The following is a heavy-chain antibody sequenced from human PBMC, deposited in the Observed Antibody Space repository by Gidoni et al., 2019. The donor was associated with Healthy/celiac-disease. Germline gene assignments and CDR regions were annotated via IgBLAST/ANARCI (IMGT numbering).Heavy chain of an antibody. V-gene: IGHV4-34*01. Sequence: QVQLQQWGAGLLKPSETLSLTCAVYGGSFSGYYWSWIRQPPGKGLEWIGEINHSGSTNYNPSLKSRVTISVDTSKNQFSLKLSSVTAADTAVYYCARTGLRFLEWLDAFDIWGQGTMVTVSS. J-gene: IGHJ3*02. CDR1: GGSFSGYY. CDR2: INHSGST. D-gene: IGHD3-3*01. CDR3: ARTGLRFLEWLDAFDI.